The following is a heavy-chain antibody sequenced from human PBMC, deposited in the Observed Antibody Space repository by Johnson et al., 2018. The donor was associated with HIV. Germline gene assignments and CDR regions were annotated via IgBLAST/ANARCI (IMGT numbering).Heavy chain of an antibody. CDR2: ISWNSGSI. J-gene: IGHJ3*02. CDR1: GLTVSSNY. CDR3: AKLNLVYPGISSGYDI. D-gene: IGHD3-22*01. V-gene: IGHV3-9*01. Sequence: VQLVESGGGLVQPGGSLRLSCAASGLTVSSNYMSWVRQGPGKGLEWVSGISWNSGSIGYADSVKGRFTISRYNAKNSLYLQMNSLRAEETALYYCAKLNLVYPGISSGYDIWGQGTMVSVSS.